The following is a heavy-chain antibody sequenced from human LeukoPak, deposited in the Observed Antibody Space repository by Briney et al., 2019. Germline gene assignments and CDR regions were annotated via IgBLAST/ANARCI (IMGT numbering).Heavy chain of an antibody. Sequence: SETLSLTCAVSGYSISSGYYWGWIRQPPGKGLEWIGSIYHSGSTYYNPFLKSRVTISVDTSKNQFSLKLSSVTAADTAVYYCATSSVGMSSGYYRAFDYWGQGTLVTVSS. V-gene: IGHV4-38-2*01. J-gene: IGHJ4*02. D-gene: IGHD3-22*01. CDR3: ATSSVGMSSGYYRAFDY. CDR2: IYHSGST. CDR1: GYSISSGYY.